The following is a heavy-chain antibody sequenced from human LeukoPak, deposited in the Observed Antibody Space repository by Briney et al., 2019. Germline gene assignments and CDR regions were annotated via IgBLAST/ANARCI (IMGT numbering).Heavy chain of an antibody. V-gene: IGHV4-59*12. D-gene: IGHD6-19*01. CDR1: GGSISSYY. J-gene: IGHJ5*02. CDR3: AREGRGQWPNWFDP. Sequence: PSETLSLTCTVSGGSISSYYWSWIRQPPGKGLEWIGYIYYSGGTYYNPSLKSRVTISVDTSKNQFSLKLSSVTAADTAVYYCAREGRGQWPNWFDPWGQGTLVTVSS. CDR2: IYYSGGT.